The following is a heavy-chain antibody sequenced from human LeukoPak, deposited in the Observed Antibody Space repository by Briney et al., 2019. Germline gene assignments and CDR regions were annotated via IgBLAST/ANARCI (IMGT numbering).Heavy chain of an antibody. J-gene: IGHJ5*02. CDR3: ARGRYCSSTSCYTPRGSSWFDP. D-gene: IGHD2-2*02. V-gene: IGHV3-30*02. Sequence: GGSLRLSCEASGFTFSTYWMSWVRQAPGKGLEWVAFIRYDGSNKYYADSVKGRFTISRDNSKNTLFLQMNSLRSEDTAVYYCARGRYCSSTSCYTPRGSSWFDPWGQGTLVTASS. CDR1: GFTFSTYW. CDR2: IRYDGSNK.